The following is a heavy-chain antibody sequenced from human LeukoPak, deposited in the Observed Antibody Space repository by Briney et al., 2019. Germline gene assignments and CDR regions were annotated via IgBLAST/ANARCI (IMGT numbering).Heavy chain of an antibody. J-gene: IGHJ3*01. D-gene: IGHD1-26*01. CDR3: VRDKGGRSGAIYYDAFDV. V-gene: IGHV3-7*01. Sequence: PGGSLRLSCAAFGFTFNTYWMIWVRQAPGKGLEWVANIDQGGSTKYYVDSLKGRFTISRDNAKNSLYLQMNSLRAEDTAVYYCVRDKGGRSGAIYYDAFDVWGQGTMVTVSS. CDR1: GFTFNTYW. CDR2: IDQGGSTK.